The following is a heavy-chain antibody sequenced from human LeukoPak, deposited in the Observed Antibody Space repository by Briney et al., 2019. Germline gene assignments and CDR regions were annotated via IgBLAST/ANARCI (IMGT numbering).Heavy chain of an antibody. J-gene: IGHJ4*02. V-gene: IGHV3-7*03. D-gene: IGHD6-13*01. CDR1: GFTFKTFW. CDR3: ARGPTGSWFAFYY. CDR2: IKQEGGEK. Sequence: PGGSLRLSCGASGFTFKTFWMSWVRQAPGRGLEWVANIKQEGGEKYYVDSVKGLFTISRDNARNSLYLQMNSLRAEDTAVYYCARGPTGSWFAFYYWGQGTPVTVSS.